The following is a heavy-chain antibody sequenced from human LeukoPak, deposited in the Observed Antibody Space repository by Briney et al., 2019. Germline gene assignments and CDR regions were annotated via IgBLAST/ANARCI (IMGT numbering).Heavy chain of an antibody. V-gene: IGHV1-2*02. D-gene: IGHD3-22*01. Sequence: GASVKVSCKAFGYTFTGYYLHWVRQAPAQGLEWMGWINPNSDGTNYAQKFQGRVTMTRDTSISTAYMELSSLRSDDAAVYYCARGSSGYGPYYFDYWGQGTLVTVSS. CDR2: INPNSDGT. CDR3: ARGSSGYGPYYFDY. CDR1: GYTFTGYY. J-gene: IGHJ4*02.